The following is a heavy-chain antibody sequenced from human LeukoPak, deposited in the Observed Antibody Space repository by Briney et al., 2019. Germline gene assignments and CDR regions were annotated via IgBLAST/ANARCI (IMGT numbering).Heavy chain of an antibody. CDR2: ISYDGSNK. CDR3: AKNYGDYPSYYYYYYMDV. J-gene: IGHJ6*03. CDR1: GFTFSSYA. D-gene: IGHD4-17*01. V-gene: IGHV3-30*04. Sequence: GRSLRLSCAASGFTFSSYAMHWVRQAPGKGLEWVAVISYDGSNKYYADSVKGRFTISRDNSKNTLYLQMNSLRAEDTAVYYCAKNYGDYPSYYYYYYMDVWGKGTTVTVSS.